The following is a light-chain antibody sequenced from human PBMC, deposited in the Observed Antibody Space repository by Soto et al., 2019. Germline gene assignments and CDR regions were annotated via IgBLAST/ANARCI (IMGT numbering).Light chain of an antibody. J-gene: IGKJ1*01. CDR2: DAS. CDR1: QRVGRW. Sequence: DIQLTQSPSTLSASVGDRVTIACRASQRVGRWVAWYVQKPGIAPKVLMWDASCLQRGVPSRFSGSVSGTKFTLTISSLQSDEFATYCCKQYNGYTTWTFGQGTTGDIK. V-gene: IGKV1-5*01. CDR3: KQYNGYTTWT.